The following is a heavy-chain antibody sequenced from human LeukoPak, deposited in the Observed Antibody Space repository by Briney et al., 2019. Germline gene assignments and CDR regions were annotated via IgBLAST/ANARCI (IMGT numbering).Heavy chain of an antibody. D-gene: IGHD1-26*01. V-gene: IGHV1-18*01. Sequence: GASVKVSCKASGYTFTSYGISWVRQAPGQGLEWMGWISAYNGNTNYAQKLQGRVTITTDESTSTAYMELSSLRSEDTAVYYCAGPLIVGATLANDAFDIWGQGTMVTVSS. J-gene: IGHJ3*02. CDR1: GYTFTSYG. CDR2: ISAYNGNT. CDR3: AGPLIVGATLANDAFDI.